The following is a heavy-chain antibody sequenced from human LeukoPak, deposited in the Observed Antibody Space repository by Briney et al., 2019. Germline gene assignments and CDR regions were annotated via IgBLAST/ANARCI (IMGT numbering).Heavy chain of an antibody. CDR1: GFTFSSYW. D-gene: IGHD6-19*01. V-gene: IGHV3-7*01. Sequence: GGSLRLSCAASGFTFSSYWMSWVRQAPGKGLEWVANIKQDGSEKYYVDSVKGRFTISRDNAKNSLYLQMNSLRAEDTAVYYCARGISGWVGYYYYYMDVWGKGTTVTVSS. CDR2: IKQDGSEK. CDR3: ARGISGWVGYYYYYMDV. J-gene: IGHJ6*03.